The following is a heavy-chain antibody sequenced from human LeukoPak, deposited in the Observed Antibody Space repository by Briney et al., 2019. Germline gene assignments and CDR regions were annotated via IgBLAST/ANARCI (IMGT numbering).Heavy chain of an antibody. Sequence: SETLSLTCTVSGYSISSGYYWGWIRQPPGKGREWIGSIYHSGSTYYNPSLKSRVTISVDTSKNQFSLKLSSVTAADTAVYYCARLRYASAAAVNDYWGQGTLVTVSS. J-gene: IGHJ4*02. CDR2: IYHSGST. CDR1: GYSISSGYY. CDR3: ARLRYASAAAVNDY. D-gene: IGHD6-13*01. V-gene: IGHV4-38-2*02.